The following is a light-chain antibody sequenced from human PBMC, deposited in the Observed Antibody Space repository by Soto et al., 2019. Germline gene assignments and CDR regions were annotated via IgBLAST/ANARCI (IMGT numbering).Light chain of an antibody. V-gene: IGKV3-11*01. CDR2: DAS. CDR3: QQRSNWPPLET. J-gene: IGKJ2*01. Sequence: EIVLTQSPATLSLSPGERATLSCRASQSVSSYLAWYQQKPGQAPRLLIYDASNRATGIPARFSGSGSGTDFTLTISSLEPENFSVYFRQQRSNWPPLETFCQGTKLEIK. CDR1: QSVSSY.